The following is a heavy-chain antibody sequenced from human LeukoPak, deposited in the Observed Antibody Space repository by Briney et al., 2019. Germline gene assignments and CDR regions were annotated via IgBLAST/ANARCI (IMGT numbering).Heavy chain of an antibody. CDR1: GITLGNYG. D-gene: IGHD3-22*01. CDR2: ISDSGGRT. V-gene: IGHV3-23*01. J-gene: IGHJ4*02. Sequence: GGSLRLSCAVSGITLGNYGMSWVRQAPGKGLDWVAGISDSGGRTKYADSVKGRFTISRDNPKNALFLQMNSLRPEDTAVYFCAKRGVVIRVILVGFHKEANYFDSWGQGALVTVSS. CDR3: AKRGVVIRVILVGFHKEANYFDS.